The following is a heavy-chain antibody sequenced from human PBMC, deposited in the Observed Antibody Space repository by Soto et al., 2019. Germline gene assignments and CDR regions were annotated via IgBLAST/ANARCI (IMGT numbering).Heavy chain of an antibody. Sequence: QVQLVQSGAEVKKPGSSVKVSCKASGGTFSSYAISWVRQAPGQGLEWMGGIIPIFGTANYAQKFQGRVTMTADKSTSTAYMELSSLRSEDTAVYYCARDIALCGSSWSDYFDYWGQGTLVTVSS. V-gene: IGHV1-69*06. J-gene: IGHJ4*02. CDR3: ARDIALCGSSWSDYFDY. CDR1: GGTFSSYA. D-gene: IGHD6-13*01. CDR2: IIPIFGTA.